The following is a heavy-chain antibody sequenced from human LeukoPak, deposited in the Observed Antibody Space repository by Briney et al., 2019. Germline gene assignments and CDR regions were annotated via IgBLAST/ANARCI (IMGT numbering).Heavy chain of an antibody. CDR3: ARLGWYYYDSSGYYPFDY. D-gene: IGHD3-22*01. J-gene: IGHJ4*02. CDR1: GGSINSYY. CDR2: IYYSGST. V-gene: IGHV4-59*08. Sequence: SETLSLTCTVSGGSINSYYWSWIRQPPGKGLEWIGYIYYSGSTNYNPSLKSRVTISVDTSKNHFSLKLSSVTAADTAVYYCARLGWYYYDSSGYYPFDYWGQGTLVTVSS.